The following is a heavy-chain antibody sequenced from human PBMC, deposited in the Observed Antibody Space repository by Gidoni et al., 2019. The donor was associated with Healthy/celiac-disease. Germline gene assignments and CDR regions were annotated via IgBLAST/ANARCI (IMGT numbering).Heavy chain of an antibody. Sequence: QVQLQESGPGLVKPSETLSLTCTVSGGSVSSGSYYWSWIRQPPGKGLEWIGYIYYSGSTNYNPSLKSRVTISVDTSKNQFSLKLSSVTAADTAVYYCARGLRYFDWSSLGDWGQGTLVTVSS. D-gene: IGHD3-9*01. J-gene: IGHJ4*02. CDR3: ARGLRYFDWSSLGD. V-gene: IGHV4-61*01. CDR2: IYYSGST. CDR1: GGSVSSGSYY.